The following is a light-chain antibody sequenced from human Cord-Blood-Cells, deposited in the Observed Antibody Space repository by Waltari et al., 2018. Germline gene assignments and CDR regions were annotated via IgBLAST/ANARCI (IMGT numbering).Light chain of an antibody. CDR3: QHYYSTPYT. Sequence: DIVMTQSPDSLAVSLGERATINCKSSQCVLYSSNNKNYLAWYQQKPGQPPKLLIYWASTRESGVPDRFSGSGSGTDFTLTISSLQAEDVAVYYCQHYYSTPYTFGQGTKLEIK. CDR2: WAS. CDR1: QCVLYSSNNKNY. J-gene: IGKJ2*01. V-gene: IGKV4-1*01.